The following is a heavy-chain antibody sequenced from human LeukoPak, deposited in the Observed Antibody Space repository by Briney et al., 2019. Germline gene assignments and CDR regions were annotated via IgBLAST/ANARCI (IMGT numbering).Heavy chain of an antibody. J-gene: IGHJ4*02. CDR2: ISSSGSNI. V-gene: IGHV3-21*01. CDR3: VRTRTGREGYNFHFDY. CDR1: GFTFSSYY. D-gene: IGHD5-24*01. Sequence: GGSLRLSCAASGFTFSSYYMNWVRQAPGKGLEWVSYISSSGSNIYYADSVKGRFTISRDNAKNSLYPQMNSLRAEDTAVYYCVRTRTGREGYNFHFDYWGQGALVTVSS.